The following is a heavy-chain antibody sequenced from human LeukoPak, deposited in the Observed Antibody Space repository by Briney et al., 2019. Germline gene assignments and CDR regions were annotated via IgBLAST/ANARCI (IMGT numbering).Heavy chain of an antibody. CDR3: ARASSRIAAAAPDY. CDR1: GGSISSSSYY. J-gene: IGHJ4*02. CDR2: IYYSGST. Sequence: PSETLSLTCTVSGGSISSSSYYWGWIRQPPGKGLEWIGSIYYSGSTYYNPSLKSRVTISVDTSKNQFSLKLSSVTAADTAVYYCARASSRIAAAAPDYWGQGTLVTVSS. D-gene: IGHD6-13*01. V-gene: IGHV4-39*07.